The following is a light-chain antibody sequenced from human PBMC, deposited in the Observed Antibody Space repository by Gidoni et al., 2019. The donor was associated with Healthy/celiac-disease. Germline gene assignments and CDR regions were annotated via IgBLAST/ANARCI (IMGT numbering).Light chain of an antibody. CDR1: QDISNY. J-gene: IGKJ4*01. V-gene: IGKV1-33*01. Sequence: DIQMTQSPSSLSASVGDRVTITCQASQDISNYLNWYQQKPGKAPKLLIYEASTLETGVPSRFSGSGSGTDFTFTISSLQPEDIATYYCQQYDNPALTFGGGTKVEIK. CDR2: EAS. CDR3: QQYDNPALT.